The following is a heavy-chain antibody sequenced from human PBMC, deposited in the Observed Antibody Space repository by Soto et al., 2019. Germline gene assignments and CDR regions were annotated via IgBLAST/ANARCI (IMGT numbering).Heavy chain of an antibody. V-gene: IGHV4-34*12. CDR3: ARDYRYSGSYHLDY. CDR2: IIHSGGT. D-gene: IGHD6-13*01. J-gene: IGHJ4*02. CDR1: GGSFTDYY. Sequence: SETLSLTCAVSGGSFTDYYWSWIRQPPGKGLEWIGEIIHSGGTNYNPSLKSRVTISLDTSKDQFSLKLSSVTAADTAVYYCARDYRYSGSYHLDYWGQGTLVTVSS.